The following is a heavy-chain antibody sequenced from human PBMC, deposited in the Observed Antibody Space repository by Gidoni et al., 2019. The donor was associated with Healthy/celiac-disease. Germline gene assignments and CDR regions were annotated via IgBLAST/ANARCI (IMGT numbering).Heavy chain of an antibody. CDR2: IKSKTDGWTT. V-gene: IGHV3-15*01. CDR3: TTDTYYYDSSGYYFAFDI. D-gene: IGHD3-22*01. CDR1: GFPFSNAW. J-gene: IGHJ3*02. Sequence: EVQLVESGGGLVKPGGSLRLSCAASGFPFSNAWMRWVRQAPGKGLECVGRIKSKTDGWTTDYAAPVKGRFTISRDDSKNTLYLQMNSLKTEDTAVYYCTTDTYYYDSSGYYFAFDIWGQGTMVTVSS.